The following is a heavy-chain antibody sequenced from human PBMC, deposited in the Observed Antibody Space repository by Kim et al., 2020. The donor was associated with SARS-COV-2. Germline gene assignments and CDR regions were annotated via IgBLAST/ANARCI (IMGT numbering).Heavy chain of an antibody. CDR3: VKEAAFSTIVVDYYFDY. J-gene: IGHJ4*02. Sequence: GGSLRLSCVASGFTFSNYGMHWVRQAPGKGLEWVGIVSYEGRNTFYAGSVDGRFTISRDNSKNTLFLQMNSLRTEDTALYYCVKEAAFSTIVVDYYFDYWGQGTLVTVSS. V-gene: IGHV3-30*18. CDR2: VSYEGRNT. CDR1: GFTFSNYG. D-gene: IGHD3-22*01.